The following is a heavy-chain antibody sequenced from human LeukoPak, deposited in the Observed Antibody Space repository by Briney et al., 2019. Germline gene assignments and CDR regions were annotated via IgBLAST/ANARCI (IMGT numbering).Heavy chain of an antibody. CDR2: VKPDGGDK. CDR1: GFAFSSHW. CDR3: ARHSDRRDDY. J-gene: IGHJ4*02. Sequence: GRSLRLSCAASGFAFSSHWMTWVSQAPPKGPQWVASVKPDGGDKYYVDSVKGRFIISRDNAKNSLFLQMSSLQPEDTAVYYCARHSDRRDDYWGQGTLVTVSS. V-gene: IGHV3-7*05.